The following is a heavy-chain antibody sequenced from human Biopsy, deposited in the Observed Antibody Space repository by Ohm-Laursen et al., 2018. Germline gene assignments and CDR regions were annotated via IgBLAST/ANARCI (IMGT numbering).Heavy chain of an antibody. Sequence: SLRLSCAASGFTFDDYAMHWVRQAPGKGLEWVSGISWHSGSRGYADSVKGRFTISRDNAKKLLYLQMNSLRAEDTALYYCAKDVRVKVQLDGMDVWGHGTTVTVSS. CDR2: ISWHSGSR. J-gene: IGHJ6*02. CDR1: GFTFDDYA. D-gene: IGHD1-1*01. CDR3: AKDVRVKVQLDGMDV. V-gene: IGHV3-9*01.